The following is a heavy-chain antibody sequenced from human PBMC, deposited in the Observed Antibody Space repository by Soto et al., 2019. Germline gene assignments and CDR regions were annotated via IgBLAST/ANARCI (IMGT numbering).Heavy chain of an antibody. V-gene: IGHV3-48*02. CDR1: GFTFSSYG. CDR3: ARDGGDCSGGTCYSNYFDC. Sequence: EVQLVESGGGLVQPGGSLRFSCAASGFTFSSYGMNWVRQAPGKGLEWVSYISSSSATIYYADSVKGRITISRDNAKNSLHLHMNSLRDEDTAVYYCARDGGDCSGGTCYSNYFDCWGQGTRVTVSA. CDR2: ISSSSATI. J-gene: IGHJ4*02. D-gene: IGHD2-15*01.